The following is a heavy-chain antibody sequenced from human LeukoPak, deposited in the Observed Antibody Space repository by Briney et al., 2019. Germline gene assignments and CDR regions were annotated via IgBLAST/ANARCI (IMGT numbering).Heavy chain of an antibody. V-gene: IGHV3-23*01. D-gene: IGHD2-15*01. CDR1: GFTFSSYA. CDR2: ISGSGGST. J-gene: IGHJ4*02. Sequence: GGSLRLSCAASGFTFSSYAMSWVRQAPGKGLEWVSAISGSGGSTYYADSVKGRLTISRDNSKNTLYLQMNSLRVEDTAIYYCAKGRGYCTGGSCYSDYWGQGTLVTVSS. CDR3: AKGRGYCTGGSCYSDY.